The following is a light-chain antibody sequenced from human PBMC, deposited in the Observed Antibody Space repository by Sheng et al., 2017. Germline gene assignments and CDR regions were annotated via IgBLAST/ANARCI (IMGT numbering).Light chain of an antibody. Sequence: QSVLTQSPSVSGAPGQRVTISCTGSSSNIGAGYDVHWYQHLPGTAPKLLIYSNGNRPSGVPDRISGSKSGTSASLAITGLQAEDEADYYCQSYDSSLSGSVFGGGTRLTVL. CDR3: QSYDSSLSGSV. CDR2: SNG. CDR1: SSNIGAGYD. V-gene: IGLV1-40*01. J-gene: IGLJ3*02.